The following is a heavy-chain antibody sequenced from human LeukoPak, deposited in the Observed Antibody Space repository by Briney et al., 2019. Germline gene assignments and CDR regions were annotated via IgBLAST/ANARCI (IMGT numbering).Heavy chain of an antibody. CDR1: GGSISSYY. CDR3: ASWRYSSSPSRWYFDY. D-gene: IGHD6-13*01. V-gene: IGHV4-59*08. J-gene: IGHJ4*02. CDR2: IYYSGST. Sequence: SSETLSLTCTVSGGSISSYYWSWIRQPPGKGLEWIGYIYYSGSTNYNPSLKSRVTISVDTSKNQFSLKLSSVTAADTAVYYCASWRYSSSPSRWYFDYWGQGTLVTVSS.